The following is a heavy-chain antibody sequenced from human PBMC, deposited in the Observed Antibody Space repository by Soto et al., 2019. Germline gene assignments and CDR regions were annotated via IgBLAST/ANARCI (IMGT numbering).Heavy chain of an antibody. Sequence: QVQLVQSGADVKKPGASVKVSCKTSGYTFSGYFMHWLRQAPGQGLEWMGWMNPNSGGTDYAQNFQGRVSMTWDTSISTAYMELSSLRSDDKAIYYCARGYYRISWRVFDYWGQGTLVTVSS. D-gene: IGHD2-8*01. V-gene: IGHV1-2*02. CDR2: MNPNSGGT. CDR1: GYTFSGYF. CDR3: ARGYYRISWRVFDY. J-gene: IGHJ4*02.